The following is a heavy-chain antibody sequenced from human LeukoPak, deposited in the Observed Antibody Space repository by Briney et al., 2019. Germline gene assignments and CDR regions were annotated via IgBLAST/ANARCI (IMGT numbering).Heavy chain of an antibody. V-gene: IGHV3-23*01. CDR1: GFAFSNTG. CDR3: ARDAGGAWPFDY. Sequence: GGSLRLSCAASGFAFSNTGMTWVRQAPGRGLEWVSTISSTGEGTHYADSVKGRFTISRDNSKNTLSLEMNSLRADDTATYYCARDAGGAWPFDYWGQGTRVIVSS. D-gene: IGHD4-17*01. CDR2: ISSTGEGT. J-gene: IGHJ4*02.